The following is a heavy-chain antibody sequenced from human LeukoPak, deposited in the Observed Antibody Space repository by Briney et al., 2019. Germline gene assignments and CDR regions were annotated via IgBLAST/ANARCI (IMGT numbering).Heavy chain of an antibody. CDR3: AKIVAGEPYYYYGMDV. Sequence: GGSLRLSCAASGFTFSSYSMNWVRQAPGKGLEWVSSISSSSSYIYYADSVKGRFTISRDNAKNSLYLQMNSLRAEDTAVYYCAKIVAGEPYYYYGMDVWGQGTTVTVSS. CDR1: GFTFSSYS. V-gene: IGHV3-21*01. J-gene: IGHJ6*02. CDR2: ISSSSSYI. D-gene: IGHD5-12*01.